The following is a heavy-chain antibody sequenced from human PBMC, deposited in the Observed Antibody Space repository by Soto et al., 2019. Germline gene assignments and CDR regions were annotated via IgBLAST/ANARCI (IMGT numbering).Heavy chain of an antibody. Sequence: SETLSLTCTVSGGSISRSSYSWAWIRQPPGKGLEWIGTLYYSGNTYYNPSLKSRVTIFVDTSKDQFSLKLSSVTAADTAVYYCATRQGGSYNWFDPWGQGTLVTVSS. CDR1: GGSISRSSYS. CDR2: LYYSGNT. CDR3: ATRQGGSYNWFDP. J-gene: IGHJ5*02. V-gene: IGHV4-39*01. D-gene: IGHD2-15*01.